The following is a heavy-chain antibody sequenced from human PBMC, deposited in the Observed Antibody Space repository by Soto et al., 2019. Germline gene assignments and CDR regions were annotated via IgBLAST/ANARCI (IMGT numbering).Heavy chain of an antibody. D-gene: IGHD3-9*01. CDR2: IYTIGIP. CDR1: GDSFSNYY. CDR3: ARETNYDILTGYRPVGY. Sequence: SETLSLTCTVSGDSFSNYYWNWIRQPAGKGMEWIGLIYTIGIPNYNPSLKSRVTMSVDTSKKQFSLKLSSVTAADTAVYYCARETNYDILTGYRPVGYWRQGTLVTAPQ. V-gene: IGHV4-4*07. J-gene: IGHJ4*02.